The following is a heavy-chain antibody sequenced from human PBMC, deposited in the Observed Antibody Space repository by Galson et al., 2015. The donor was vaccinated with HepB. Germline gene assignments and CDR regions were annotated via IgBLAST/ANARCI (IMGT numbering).Heavy chain of an antibody. Sequence: SLRLSCAASGFTFSYYWMHWVRQAPGKGLVWVPHINSDATGTTYADSADFVKGRFTISRDNTKSTLYLQMNNLRAEDTAVYYCARGYHYGMDVWGQGTTVTVSS. CDR3: ARGYHYGMDV. V-gene: IGHV3-74*01. CDR1: GFTFSYYW. CDR2: INSDATGT. J-gene: IGHJ6*02.